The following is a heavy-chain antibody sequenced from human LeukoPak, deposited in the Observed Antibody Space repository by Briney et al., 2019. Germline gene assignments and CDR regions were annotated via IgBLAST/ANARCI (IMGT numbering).Heavy chain of an antibody. D-gene: IGHD5-12*01. CDR3: AKLRLRSGTYFDY. CDR2: ISSSSSYI. CDR1: GFTFSSYS. J-gene: IGHJ4*02. Sequence: GGSLRLSCAASGFTFSSYSMNWVRQAPGKGLEWVSSISSSSSYIYYADSVKGRFTISRDNSKNTLYLQMNSLRAEDTAVYYCAKLRLRSGTYFDYWGQGTLVTVSS. V-gene: IGHV3-21*04.